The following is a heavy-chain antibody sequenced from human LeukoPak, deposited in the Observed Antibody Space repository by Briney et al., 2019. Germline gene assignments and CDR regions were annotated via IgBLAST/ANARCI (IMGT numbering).Heavy chain of an antibody. Sequence: ASVKVSCKASGYTFTSYGISWVRQAPGQGLEWMGWISAYNGNTNYAQKLQGRVTMTTDTSTSTAYMGLRSLRSDDTAVYYCARGQGGDYGDYGAAFDIWGQGTMVTVSS. D-gene: IGHD4-17*01. CDR1: GYTFTSYG. J-gene: IGHJ3*02. CDR2: ISAYNGNT. V-gene: IGHV1-18*01. CDR3: ARGQGGDYGDYGAAFDI.